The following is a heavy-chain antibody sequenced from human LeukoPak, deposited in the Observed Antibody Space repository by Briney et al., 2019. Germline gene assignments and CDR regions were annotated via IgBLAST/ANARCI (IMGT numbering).Heavy chain of an antibody. CDR1: GFTFSSNW. V-gene: IGHV3-74*01. CDR2: INSDGSTT. Sequence: GGSLRLSCAASGFTFSSNWMHWVRQAPGKGLMWVSRINSDGSTTTYADSVKGRFTISRDNAKNTLYPQMNSLRAEDTAVFYCARSRYSTATALDIWGRGTMVTVSS. J-gene: IGHJ3*02. D-gene: IGHD2-15*01. CDR3: ARSRYSTATALDI.